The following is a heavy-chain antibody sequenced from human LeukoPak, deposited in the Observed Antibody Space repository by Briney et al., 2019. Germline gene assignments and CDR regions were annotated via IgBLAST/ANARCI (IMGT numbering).Heavy chain of an antibody. J-gene: IGHJ4*02. Sequence: SETLSLTCTVSGGSISSSSYYWGWIRQPPGKGLEWIGSIYYSGSTYYNPSLKSRVTISVDTSKNQFSLKLSSVTAADTAVYYCARPRDYYGSGTNYFDYWGQGTLVTVSS. CDR1: GGSISSSSYY. CDR2: IYYSGST. D-gene: IGHD3-10*01. CDR3: ARPRDYYGSGTNYFDY. V-gene: IGHV4-39*01.